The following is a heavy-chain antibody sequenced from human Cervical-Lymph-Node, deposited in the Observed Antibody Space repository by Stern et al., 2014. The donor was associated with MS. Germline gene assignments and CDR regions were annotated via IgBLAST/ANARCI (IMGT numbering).Heavy chain of an antibody. D-gene: IGHD2-15*01. J-gene: IGHJ5*02. CDR1: GGTFISSYA. Sequence: VQLVESGAEVKKPGSSVDVSCKASGGTFISSYAITWMRQAPGKGLEWLGRIIPILGLPNYAQKFQGRLTITADTSTSTVYMYLTSLRSEDTAVYYCARGIVSNRAAATQHNLFDPWGQGTLVTVSS. V-gene: IGHV1-69*09. CDR3: ARGIVSNRAAATQHNLFDP. CDR2: IIPILGLP.